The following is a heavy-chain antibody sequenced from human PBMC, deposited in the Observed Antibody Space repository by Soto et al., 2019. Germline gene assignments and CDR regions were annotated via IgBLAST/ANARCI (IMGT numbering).Heavy chain of an antibody. CDR2: ISSSSSTI. J-gene: IGHJ5*02. CDR3: PRAAGWFDP. D-gene: IGHD6-25*01. Sequence: PGGSLSLSCAASGFTFSDYYMSWLRPAPGKGLEWVSYISSSSSTIYYADSVKGRFTISRDNAKNSLYLQMNSLRAEDKAVYYCPRAAGWFDPWVQGTLVTVSS. V-gene: IGHV3-11*01. CDR1: GFTFSDYY.